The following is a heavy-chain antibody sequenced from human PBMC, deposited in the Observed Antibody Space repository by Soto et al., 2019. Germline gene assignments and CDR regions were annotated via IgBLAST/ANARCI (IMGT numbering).Heavy chain of an antibody. J-gene: IGHJ6*02. D-gene: IGHD6-13*01. CDR3: ARVIYAQLDGMDV. CDR2: INPNSGGT. V-gene: IGHV1-2*02. CDR1: GYTFTGLY. Sequence: GASVKVSCKASGYTFTGLYIHWVRLAPGQGLEWMGWINPNSGGTNYAEKFQGRVTMTRDTSISTAYMELSRLGSDDTAVYYCARVIYAQLDGMDVWGQGTTVTVSS.